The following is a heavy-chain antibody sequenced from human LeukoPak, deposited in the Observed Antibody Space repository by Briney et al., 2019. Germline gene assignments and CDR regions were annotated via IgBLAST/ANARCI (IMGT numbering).Heavy chain of an antibody. D-gene: IGHD6-13*01. Sequence: GGSLRLSCAASGFTFSSYEMNWVRQAPGKGLEWVSYISSSGSTIYYADSVKGRFTISRDNAKNSLYLQMNSLRVEDTAVYYCARSIAAAGRKNWFDPWGQGTLVTVSS. CDR1: GFTFSSYE. V-gene: IGHV3-48*03. J-gene: IGHJ5*02. CDR2: ISSSGSTI. CDR3: ARSIAAAGRKNWFDP.